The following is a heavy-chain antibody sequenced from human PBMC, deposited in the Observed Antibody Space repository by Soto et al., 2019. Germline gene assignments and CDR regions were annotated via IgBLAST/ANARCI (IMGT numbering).Heavy chain of an antibody. V-gene: IGHV1-2*04. D-gene: IGHD3-22*01. Sequence: QVQLVQSGAEVKKPGASVKVSCKASGYTFTGYYMHWVRQAPGQGLEWMGWINPNSGGTNYAQKFQGWVTMTRDTSISTADMELSRLRSDDTAVYYCARDAGPLVVAEFRKYYYDYGMDVWGQGTTVTVSS. J-gene: IGHJ6*02. CDR3: ARDAGPLVVAEFRKYYYDYGMDV. CDR1: GYTFTGYY. CDR2: INPNSGGT.